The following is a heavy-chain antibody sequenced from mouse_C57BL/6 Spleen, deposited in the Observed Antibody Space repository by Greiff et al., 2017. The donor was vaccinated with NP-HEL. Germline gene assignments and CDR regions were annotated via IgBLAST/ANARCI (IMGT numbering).Heavy chain of an antibody. D-gene: IGHD2-4*01. CDR3: ARGDYDVGNYFDY. V-gene: IGHV1-55*01. Sequence: QVQLQQSGAELVKPGASVKMSCKASGYTFTSYWITWVKQRRGQGLEWIGDIYPGSGSTNYNEKFKSKATLTVDTSSSTAYMQLSSLTSEDSAVYYCARGDYDVGNYFDYWGQGTTLTVSS. CDR1: GYTFTSYW. CDR2: IYPGSGST. J-gene: IGHJ2*01.